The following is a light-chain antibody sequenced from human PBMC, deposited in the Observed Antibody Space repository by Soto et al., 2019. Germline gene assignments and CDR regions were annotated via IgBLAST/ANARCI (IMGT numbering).Light chain of an antibody. V-gene: IGKV1-5*03. Sequence: DIPMTQSPSTLSASVGDRVTITCRASQSINFYLAWYQQKPGKAPKLLIYEASNLESGVPSRFSGSGSGTEFTLTISSLQPDDFATYYCQQSSDYPWTFGQGTKVDIK. J-gene: IGKJ1*01. CDR1: QSINFY. CDR3: QQSSDYPWT. CDR2: EAS.